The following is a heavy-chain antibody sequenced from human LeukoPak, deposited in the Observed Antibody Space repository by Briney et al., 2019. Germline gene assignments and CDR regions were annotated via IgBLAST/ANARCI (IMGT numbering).Heavy chain of an antibody. Sequence: GASVKVSCKASGYTFTSYYMHWVRQAPGQGLEWMGIINPSGGSTSYAQKFQGRVTMTRDTSISTAYMELSSLRSEDTAVYYCASSVGGESYAFDIWGQGTMVTVSS. D-gene: IGHD3-16*01. CDR1: GYTFTSYY. V-gene: IGHV1-46*01. CDR3: ASSVGGESYAFDI. J-gene: IGHJ3*02. CDR2: INPSGGST.